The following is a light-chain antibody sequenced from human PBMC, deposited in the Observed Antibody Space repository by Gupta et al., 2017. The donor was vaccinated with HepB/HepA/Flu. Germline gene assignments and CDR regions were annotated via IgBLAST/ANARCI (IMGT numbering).Light chain of an antibody. CDR1: NIGDKR. CDR3: QVWDSGNDRVV. J-gene: IGLJ2*01. Sequence: SYVLTQPPSLSVAPGKTARMTCGGSNIGDKRVHWFQQKPGQAPVLVVYDDTDRPSGIPERFSGSNSGKTATLTIXRXEAGDEXDYYCQVWDSGNDRVVFGGGTKLTVL. V-gene: IGLV3-21*03. CDR2: DDT.